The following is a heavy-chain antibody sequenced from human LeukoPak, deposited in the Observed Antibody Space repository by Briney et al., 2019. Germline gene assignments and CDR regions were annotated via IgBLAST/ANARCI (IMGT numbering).Heavy chain of an antibody. V-gene: IGHV3-30*02. Sequence: GGSLRLSCAASGFTFSSYGMHWVRQAPGKGLEWVAFIRYDGSNKYCADSVKGRFTISRDNSKNTLYLQMNSLRAEDTAVYYCARYYYDSSGYLDYWGQGTLVTVSS. J-gene: IGHJ4*02. CDR1: GFTFSSYG. CDR2: IRYDGSNK. D-gene: IGHD3-22*01. CDR3: ARYYYDSSGYLDY.